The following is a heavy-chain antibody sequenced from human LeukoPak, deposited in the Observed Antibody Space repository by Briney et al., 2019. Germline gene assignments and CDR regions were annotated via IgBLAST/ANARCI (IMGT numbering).Heavy chain of an antibody. V-gene: IGHV3-64D*06. CDR1: GSTFSSYA. Sequence: TGGSLRLSCSASGSTFSSYAMHWVRQAPGKGLEYVSSITSNGDTTYYTDSVKGRFTISRDNSKNTLYLQMSSLRAEDTAVYYCLKDRLGTGDYWGQGTLVSVSS. CDR3: LKDRLGTGDY. CDR2: ITSNGDTT. D-gene: IGHD7-27*01. J-gene: IGHJ4*02.